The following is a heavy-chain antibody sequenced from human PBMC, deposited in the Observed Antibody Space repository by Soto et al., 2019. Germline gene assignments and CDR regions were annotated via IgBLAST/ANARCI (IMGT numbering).Heavy chain of an antibody. V-gene: IGHV2-5*02. CDR2: IYWDNDR. J-gene: IGHJ5*01. CDR1: GFSLTNSGVG. D-gene: IGHD1-26*01. CDR3: AQRAPPAGSWEVGWSAS. Sequence: QITLKESGPTLVEPTQTLTLTCSFSGFSLTNSGVGVGWLRQVPGKALECLGIIYWDNDRRYNPSLKTRLTTTHDTSNNHVVLTITYMEPGDAGSYYWAQRAPPAGSWEVGWSASWGQGPPVTV.